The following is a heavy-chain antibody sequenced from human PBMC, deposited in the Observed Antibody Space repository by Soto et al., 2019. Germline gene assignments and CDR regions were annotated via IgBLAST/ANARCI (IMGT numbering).Heavy chain of an antibody. CDR3: SIGRNIRGYSYGNGGFDY. D-gene: IGHD5-18*01. Sequence: QVQLVESGGGVVQPGRSLRLSCAASGFTFSSYAMHWVRQAPGKGLEWVAVISYDGSNKYYADSVKGRFTISRSNAKNTLYLQMNSSRAEDKAVDYCSIGRNIRGYSYGNGGFDYWGQGTLVTVSS. J-gene: IGHJ4*02. CDR1: GFTFSSYA. CDR2: ISYDGSNK. V-gene: IGHV3-30-3*01.